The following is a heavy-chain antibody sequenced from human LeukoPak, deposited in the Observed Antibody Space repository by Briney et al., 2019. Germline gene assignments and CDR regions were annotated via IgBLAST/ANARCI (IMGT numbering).Heavy chain of an antibody. CDR3: ARDLHYYAAMDV. CDR1: GFTFSISA. J-gene: IGHJ6*02. D-gene: IGHD3-10*01. CDR2: ISYSGYNA. V-gene: IGHV3-23*01. Sequence: PGGSLRLSCAASGFTFSISAMSWVRQAPGKGLDWVSLISYSGYNAYYAESVKGRFAISRDNSKNTLFLQLHNLRVEDTALYYCARDLHYYAAMDVWGQGTTVTVSS.